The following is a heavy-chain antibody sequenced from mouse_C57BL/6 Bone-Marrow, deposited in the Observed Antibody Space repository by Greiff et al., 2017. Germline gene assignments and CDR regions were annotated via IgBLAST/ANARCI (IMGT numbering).Heavy chain of an antibody. CDR3: ARGVYSNYGAY. CDR1: GYTFTSYW. Sequence: QVQLQQPGAELVRPGSSVKLSCKASGYTFTSYWMDWVKQRPGPGLEWIGHIYPSDSETHYNQKFKDKATLTVDKSSSTAYMQLSSLTSEDSAVYYGARGVYSNYGAYWGQGTLVTVSA. CDR2: IYPSDSET. V-gene: IGHV1-61*01. J-gene: IGHJ3*01. D-gene: IGHD2-5*01.